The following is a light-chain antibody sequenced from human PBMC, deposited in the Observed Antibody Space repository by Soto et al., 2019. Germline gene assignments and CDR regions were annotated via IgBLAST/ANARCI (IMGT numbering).Light chain of an antibody. J-gene: IGLJ3*02. CDR1: SSNIGNNH. V-gene: IGLV1-47*01. CDR2: RNN. Sequence: QAVVTQPPSASGTPGQRVTISCSGSSSNIGNNHVYWYQQLPGMAPKLLIYRNNERPSGVSDRFSGSKSGTSASLVISGLRSEDEADYYCAAWDDSLSGVFGGGTKLTVL. CDR3: AAWDDSLSGV.